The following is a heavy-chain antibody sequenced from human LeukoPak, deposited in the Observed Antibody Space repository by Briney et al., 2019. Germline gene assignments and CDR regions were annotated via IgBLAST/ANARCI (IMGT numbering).Heavy chain of an antibody. CDR1: GFTFSSYG. CDR3: ATLPRTYGPLDY. V-gene: IGHV3-33*01. J-gene: IGHJ4*02. CDR2: IWYDGRNK. Sequence: PGRSLRLSCAASGFTFSSYGMHWVRQAPGRGLEWVALIWYDGRNKYYADSVKGRFTISRDNSKNTLYLQMNSLRAEDTAVYYCATLPRTYGPLDYWGQGTLVTVSS. D-gene: IGHD1-7*01.